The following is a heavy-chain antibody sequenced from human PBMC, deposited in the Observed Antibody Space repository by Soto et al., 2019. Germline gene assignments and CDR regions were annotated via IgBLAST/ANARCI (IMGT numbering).Heavy chain of an antibody. CDR2: ISGSGGST. J-gene: IGHJ4*02. CDR1: GFTFSSYA. Sequence: GVSPWLSRAASGFTFSSYAMSWVRQAPGKGLEWVSAISGSGGSTYYADSVEGRFTISRDNYKKTMYLQMNSLRAEDTAVYYCAKEPATTTVTTGYFDERGQGTLVTLSS. CDR3: AKEPATTTVTTGYFDE. D-gene: IGHD4-17*01. V-gene: IGHV3-23*01.